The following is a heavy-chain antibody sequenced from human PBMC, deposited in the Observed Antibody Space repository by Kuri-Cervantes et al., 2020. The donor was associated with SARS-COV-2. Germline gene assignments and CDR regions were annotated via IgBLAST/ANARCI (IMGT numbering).Heavy chain of an antibody. CDR2: ISNSGTRI. Sequence: GGSLRLSCAASGFGFSDYYMTWIRQPPGKGLEWVSYISNSGTRIHYADSVKGRFTISRGNAKSSLFLQMNSLKTDDTAVYYCVGEGHYDHSAFDYWGQGTLVTVSS. V-gene: IGHV3-11*01. CDR3: VGEGHYDHSAFDY. D-gene: IGHD3-22*01. J-gene: IGHJ4*02. CDR1: GFGFSDYY.